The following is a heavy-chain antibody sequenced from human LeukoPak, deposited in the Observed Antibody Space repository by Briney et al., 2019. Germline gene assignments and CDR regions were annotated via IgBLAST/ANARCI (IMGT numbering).Heavy chain of an antibody. CDR1: GGSFSGYS. CDR3: ARRGLHGSGTLAFGC. CDR2: INHVGST. Sequence: SETLSLTCAVYGGSFSGYSWSWFRQPPGKGLEWIGEINHVGSTDYNPSLKSRVTLSIDMSKNHFALRLTSLTAADVAVYFCARRGLHGSGTLAFGCWGLGALVTVPS. V-gene: IGHV4-34*01. J-gene: IGHJ1*01. D-gene: IGHD3-10*01.